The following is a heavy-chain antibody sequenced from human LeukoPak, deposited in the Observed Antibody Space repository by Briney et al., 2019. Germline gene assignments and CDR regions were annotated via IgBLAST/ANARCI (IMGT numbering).Heavy chain of an antibody. CDR2: ISGDGGST. D-gene: IGHD3-22*01. V-gene: IGHV3-43*02. J-gene: IGHJ4*02. Sequence: PGGSLRFSCAASGFTFDDYAMHWVRQAPGKGLEWVSLISGDGGSTYYADSVKGRFTISRDNSKNSLYLQMNSLRTEDTALYYCAKDKAFFYDSSGYYFDYWGQGTLVTVSS. CDR1: GFTFDDYA. CDR3: AKDKAFFYDSSGYYFDY.